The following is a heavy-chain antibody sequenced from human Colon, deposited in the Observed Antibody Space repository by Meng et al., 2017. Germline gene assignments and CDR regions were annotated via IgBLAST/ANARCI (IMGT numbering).Heavy chain of an antibody. Sequence: LPDSGPGLVNPSPTLSPTCTCSCGSVNSPDFHWSWIRQPTEKGLEWIGYIYYSGSTYYNPSLKSRVSISGDTSNKQFSLKLTSVTAADTAVYYCARSPYSGSALPFFDYWGQGSLVTVSS. D-gene: IGHD1-26*01. CDR1: CGSVNSPDFH. V-gene: IGHV4-30-4*01. CDR3: ARSPYSGSALPFFDY. CDR2: IYYSGST. J-gene: IGHJ4*02.